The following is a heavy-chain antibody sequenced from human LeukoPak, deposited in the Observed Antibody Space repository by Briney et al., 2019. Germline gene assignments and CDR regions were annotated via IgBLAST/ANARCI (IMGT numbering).Heavy chain of an antibody. CDR2: ISSSNTYI. J-gene: IGHJ4*02. Sequence: GGSLRLSCAASGFTFSSYSMNWVRQAPGKGLEWVSSISSSNTYIYYADSVKGRFTISRDNSKNTLYLQMNSLRAEDTAVYYCAGGDYELYYFDYWGQGTLVTVSS. CDR3: AGGDYELYYFDY. V-gene: IGHV3-21*01. D-gene: IGHD4-17*01. CDR1: GFTFSSYS.